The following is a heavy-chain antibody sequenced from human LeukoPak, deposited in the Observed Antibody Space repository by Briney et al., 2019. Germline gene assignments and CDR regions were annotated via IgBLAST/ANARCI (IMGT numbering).Heavy chain of an antibody. Sequence: SVKVSCKASGGTFSSYAISWVRQAPGQGLEWMGRIIPIFGTANYAQKFQGRVTITTDESTSTAYMELSSLRSKDTAVYYCARDLGYCSGGSCYSGGDAFDIWGQGTMVTVSS. V-gene: IGHV1-69*05. CDR1: GGTFSSYA. D-gene: IGHD2-15*01. J-gene: IGHJ3*02. CDR2: IIPIFGTA. CDR3: ARDLGYCSGGSCYSGGDAFDI.